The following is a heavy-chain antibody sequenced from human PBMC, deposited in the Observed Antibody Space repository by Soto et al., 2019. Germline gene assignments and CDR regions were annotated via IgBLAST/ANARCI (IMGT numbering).Heavy chain of an antibody. J-gene: IGHJ6*02. V-gene: IGHV5-10-1*01. CDR2: IDPSDSYT. CDR1: GYSFTSYW. Sequence: GDSLKISCKGSGYSFTSYWISWVRQMPGKGLEWMGRIDPSDSYTNYSPSFQGHVTISADKSISTAYLQWSSLKASDTAMYYCTQQPYLGPSAFYYYHGMHVWDPRTTVIVSS. D-gene: IGHD2-2*01. CDR3: TQQPYLGPSAFYYYHGMHV.